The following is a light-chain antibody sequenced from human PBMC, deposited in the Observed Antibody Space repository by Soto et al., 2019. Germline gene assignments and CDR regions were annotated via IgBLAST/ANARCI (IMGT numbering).Light chain of an antibody. V-gene: IGKV1-5*01. CDR2: DAS. CDR1: QSISIW. CDR3: QHYNSYSEA. Sequence: DIQITQSPSTLSSSGGDRVAITCRASQSISIWLAWYRQKPGKAPEVLVWDASRLQRGVPSRFSGSGSGTEFTLTISSLQPDDFATYYCQHYNSYSEAFGQGTKVDIK. J-gene: IGKJ1*01.